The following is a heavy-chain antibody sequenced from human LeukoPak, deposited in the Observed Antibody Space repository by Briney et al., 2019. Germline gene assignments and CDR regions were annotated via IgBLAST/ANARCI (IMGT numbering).Heavy chain of an antibody. CDR3: ARDGVENSSWYPLDS. J-gene: IGHJ4*02. Sequence: SETLSLTCAVYGGSFSEYYWSWVRQPAGEGLEWIGRIYTSGSTNYKPSLKSRVTMSVDTSKNQFSLKLTSVTAADKAVYYCARDGVENSSWYPLDSWGPGTLVTVSS. CDR1: GGSFSEYY. D-gene: IGHD6-13*01. V-gene: IGHV4-4*07. CDR2: IYTSGST.